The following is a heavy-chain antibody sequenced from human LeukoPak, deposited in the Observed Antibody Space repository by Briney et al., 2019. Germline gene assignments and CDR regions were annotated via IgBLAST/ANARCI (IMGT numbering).Heavy chain of an antibody. CDR1: GGTFTSYD. CDR2: MNPNSGNT. J-gene: IGHJ4*02. Sequence: ASVKVSCKASGGTFTSYDINWVRQATGQGLEWMGWMNPNSGNTGYAQKFQGRVTITRNTSISTAYMELSSLRSEDTAVYYCARVAYDSSGSKVDYWGQGTLVTVSS. D-gene: IGHD3-22*01. V-gene: IGHV1-8*03. CDR3: ARVAYDSSGSKVDY.